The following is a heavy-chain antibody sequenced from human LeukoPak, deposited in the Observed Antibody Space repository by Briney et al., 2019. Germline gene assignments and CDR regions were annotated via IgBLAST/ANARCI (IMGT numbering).Heavy chain of an antibody. Sequence: ASVKVSCKASGYTFTSYGISWVRQAPGQGLEWMGWISAYKGNTNYAQKLQGRVTMTTDTSTSTAYMELRSLRSDDTAVYYCASGPLYYYDSSGYYPRPYYYGMDVWGQGTTVTVSS. V-gene: IGHV1-18*01. J-gene: IGHJ6*02. CDR1: GYTFTSYG. CDR2: ISAYKGNT. CDR3: ASGPLYYYDSSGYYPRPYYYGMDV. D-gene: IGHD3-22*01.